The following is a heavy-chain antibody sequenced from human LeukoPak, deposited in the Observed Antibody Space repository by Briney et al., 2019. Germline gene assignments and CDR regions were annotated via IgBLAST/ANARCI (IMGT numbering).Heavy chain of an antibody. Sequence: PRGSLRLSCAASGFTFSDYYMSWIRQAPGKGLEWVSYISSSGSTIYYADSVKGRFTISRDNAKNSLYLQMNSLRAEDTAVYYCARDLNVVVPAAITGSFDYWGQGTLVTVSS. CDR1: GFTFSDYY. J-gene: IGHJ4*02. CDR2: ISSSGSTI. D-gene: IGHD2-2*02. V-gene: IGHV3-11*01. CDR3: ARDLNVVVPAAITGSFDY.